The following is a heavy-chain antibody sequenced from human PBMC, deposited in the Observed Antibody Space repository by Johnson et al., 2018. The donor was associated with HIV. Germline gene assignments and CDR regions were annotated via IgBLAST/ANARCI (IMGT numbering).Heavy chain of an antibody. D-gene: IGHD5-12*01. Sequence: VQLVESGGGVVRPGGSLRLSCAASGFTFDDYGMSWVRQAPGKGLEWVAFIHYDGSNKYDADSVKGRFTISSDNSRNSLYLQMNSLRAEDTALYYCAKDICAYSGYDYALDIWGQGTMVTVSS. V-gene: IGHV3-43D*04. J-gene: IGHJ3*02. CDR3: AKDICAYSGYDYALDI. CDR1: GFTFDDYG. CDR2: IHYDGSNK.